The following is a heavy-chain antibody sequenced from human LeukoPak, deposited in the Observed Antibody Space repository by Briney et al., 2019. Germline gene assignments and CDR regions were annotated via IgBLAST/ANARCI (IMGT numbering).Heavy chain of an antibody. CDR1: GFTFSTYD. CDR3: ARAYCSGGSCYRGAFDI. V-gene: IGHV3-21*01. D-gene: IGHD2-15*01. J-gene: IGHJ3*02. CDR2: ISTTSRYI. Sequence: GGSLRLSCAASGFTFSTYDMNWVRQAPGKGLEWVSSISTTSRYIYYADSVRGRFTISRDNARNSLYLQMNSLRAEDTAVYYCARAYCSGGSCYRGAFDIWGQGTMVTVSS.